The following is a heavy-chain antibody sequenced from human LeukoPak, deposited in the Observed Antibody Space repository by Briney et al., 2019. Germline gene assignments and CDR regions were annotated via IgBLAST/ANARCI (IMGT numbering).Heavy chain of an antibody. CDR2: INPSGGST. J-gene: IGHJ4*02. CDR3: AREYMRTYGDVVR. CDR1: GYTFTSYY. D-gene: IGHD4-17*01. Sequence: ASVKVSCKASGYTFTSYYMHWVRQAPGQGLEWMGIINPSGGSTSYAQKFQGRVTITADESTSTAYMELSSLRSEDTAVYYCAREYMRTYGDVVRWGQGTLVTVSS. V-gene: IGHV1-46*01.